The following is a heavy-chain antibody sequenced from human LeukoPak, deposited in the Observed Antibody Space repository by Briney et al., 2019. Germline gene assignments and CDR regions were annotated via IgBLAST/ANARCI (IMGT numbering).Heavy chain of an antibody. D-gene: IGHD5-24*01. V-gene: IGHV3-30-3*01. CDR2: ISYDETNK. Sequence: GVTLTLYCAAYAFIFSNFAMEWVRQAPGKELEWVTVISYDETNKYYADYVKVRFTISRDNSKNTLYLQMTSLRPEDTAVSYCARGGGYNYALYLYGMDVWGQGTTVPVSS. J-gene: IGHJ6*02. CDR3: ARGGGYNYALYLYGMDV. CDR1: AFIFSNFA.